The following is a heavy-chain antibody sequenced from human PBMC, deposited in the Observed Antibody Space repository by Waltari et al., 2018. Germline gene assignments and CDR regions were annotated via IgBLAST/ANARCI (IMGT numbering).Heavy chain of an antibody. CDR2: IYTGGST. J-gene: IGHJ3*02. CDR3: AKEGGGVTFDI. CDR1: GFTFSNYV. Sequence: EVQLLQSGGGLVQPGGSLRLSCAGSGFTFSNYVMSWVRQAPGKGLEGVSGIYTGGSTHYADSVKGRFTVSRDNSKSTLYLQMDTLTPEDTAVYYCAKEGGGVTFDIWGQGTMVTVSS. D-gene: IGHD2-8*02. V-gene: IGHV3-23*03.